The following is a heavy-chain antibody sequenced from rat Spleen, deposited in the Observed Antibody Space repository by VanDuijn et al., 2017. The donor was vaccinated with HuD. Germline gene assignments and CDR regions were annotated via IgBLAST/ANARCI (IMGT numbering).Heavy chain of an antibody. D-gene: IGHD1-12*02. CDR3: TTDTFYDVTYYPGGFDY. Sequence: EVQLVEYGGGLVQPGRSLKLSCAAAGFTFNNYYMAWVRQAPKKGLEWVATISNSGSRTYYPDSVKGRFTISRDNAKSCLYLQKNSLKPEDTATYYCTTDTFYDVTYYPGGFDYWGQGGMVTVSS. V-gene: IGHV5-20*01. J-gene: IGHJ2*01. CDR2: ISNSGSRT. CDR1: GFTFNNYY.